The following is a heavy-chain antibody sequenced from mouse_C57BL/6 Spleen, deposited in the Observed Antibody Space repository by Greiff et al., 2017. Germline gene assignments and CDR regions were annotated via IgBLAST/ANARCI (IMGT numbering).Heavy chain of an antibody. J-gene: IGHJ2*01. CDR2: ISDGGSYT. V-gene: IGHV5-4*01. CDR3: ARDGDSSGYFGY. Sequence: EVQGVESGGGLVKPGGSLKLSCAASGFTFSSYAMSWVRQTPEKRLEWVATISDGGSYTYYPDNVKGRFTISRDNAKNNLYLQMSHLKSEDTAMYDCARDGDSSGYFGYWGQGTTLTVSS. D-gene: IGHD3-2*02. CDR1: GFTFSSYA.